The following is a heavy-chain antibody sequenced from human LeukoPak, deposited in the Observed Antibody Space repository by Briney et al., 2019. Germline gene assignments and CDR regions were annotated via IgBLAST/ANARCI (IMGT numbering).Heavy chain of an antibody. Sequence: SETLSLTCAVSGYSISSGYYWGWIRQPPGKGLEWIGSIYHSGSTYYNPSLKSRVTISVDTSKNQFSLKLSSVTAADTAVYYCARQGHYYDSSGYRDAFDIWGQGTMVTVSS. CDR1: GYSISSGYY. D-gene: IGHD3-22*01. J-gene: IGHJ3*02. CDR3: ARQGHYYDSSGYRDAFDI. CDR2: IYHSGST. V-gene: IGHV4-38-2*01.